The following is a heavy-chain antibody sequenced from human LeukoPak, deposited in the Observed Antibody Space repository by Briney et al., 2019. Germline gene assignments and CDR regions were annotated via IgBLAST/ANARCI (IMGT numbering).Heavy chain of an antibody. D-gene: IGHD4-17*01. CDR1: GFTFSSYG. V-gene: IGHV3-30*18. Sequence: GRSLRLSCAASGFTFSSYGMHWVRQAPGKGLEWVAVISYDGSNKYYADSVKGRFTISRDNSKNTLYLQMNSLRAEDTAVYYCAKGNYGDYRVAMDYWGQGTLVTVSS. CDR2: ISYDGSNK. CDR3: AKGNYGDYRVAMDY. J-gene: IGHJ4*02.